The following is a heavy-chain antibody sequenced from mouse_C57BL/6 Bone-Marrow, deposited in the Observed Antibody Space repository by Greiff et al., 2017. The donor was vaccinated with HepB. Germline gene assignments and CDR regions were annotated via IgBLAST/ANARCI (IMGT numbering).Heavy chain of an antibody. CDR3: ASYYYGSSYVGDY. V-gene: IGHV1-58*01. Sequence: EVKVEESGAELVRPGSSVKMSCKTSGYTFTSYGINWVKQRPGQGLEWIGYIYIGNGYTEYNEKFKGKATLTSDTSSSTAYMQLSSLTSEDSAIYFCASYYYGSSYVGDYWGQGTTLTVSS. J-gene: IGHJ2*01. CDR2: IYIGNGYT. D-gene: IGHD1-1*01. CDR1: GYTFTSYG.